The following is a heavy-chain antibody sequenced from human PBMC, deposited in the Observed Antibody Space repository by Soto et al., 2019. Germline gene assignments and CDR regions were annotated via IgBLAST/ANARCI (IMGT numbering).Heavy chain of an antibody. CDR1: GGSFTRNNW. CDR3: ASRDPGTSVDY. J-gene: IGHJ4*02. Sequence: QVQLQESGPGLVKPSGTLSLTCAVSGGSFTRNNWWTWVRQPPGQGLAWIGEIYRTGSTNNNPSLKSRGTISLDKSENQVPMKVTSLTASDTAVYYCASRDPGTSVDYWGQGTLVTVS. V-gene: IGHV4-4*02. CDR2: IYRTGST. D-gene: IGHD1-7*01.